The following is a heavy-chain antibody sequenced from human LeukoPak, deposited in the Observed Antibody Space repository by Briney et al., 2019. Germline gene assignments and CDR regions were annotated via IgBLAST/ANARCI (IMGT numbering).Heavy chain of an antibody. Sequence: SETLSLTCTVSGGSISSGSYYWSWIRQPAGKGLEWIGYIYYSGSTNYNPSLKSRVTISVDTSKNQFSLKLSSVTAADTAVYYCAREGQEGSVDYWGQGTLVTVSS. CDR3: AREGQEGSVDY. V-gene: IGHV4-61*10. CDR2: IYYSGST. J-gene: IGHJ4*02. CDR1: GGSISSGSYY.